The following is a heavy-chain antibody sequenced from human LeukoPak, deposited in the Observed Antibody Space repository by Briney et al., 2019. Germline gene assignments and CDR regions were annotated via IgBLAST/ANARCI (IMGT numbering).Heavy chain of an antibody. Sequence: PGGSLRLSCAASGFTFSSYSMNWVRQAPGKGLEWVSYISSSSSTIYYADSVKGRFTISRDNAKNSLYLQMNSLRAEDTAVYYCARAGLYNWNGHVDYWGQGTLVTVSS. J-gene: IGHJ4*02. CDR3: ARAGLYNWNGHVDY. CDR1: GFTFSSYS. CDR2: ISSSSSTI. V-gene: IGHV3-48*01. D-gene: IGHD1-1*01.